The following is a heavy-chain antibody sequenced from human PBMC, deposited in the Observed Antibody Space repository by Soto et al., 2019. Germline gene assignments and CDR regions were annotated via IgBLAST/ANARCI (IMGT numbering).Heavy chain of an antibody. V-gene: IGHV3-13*05. D-gene: IGHD1-26*01. CDR3: ARAYLGRLPRRADYYYAMDV. CDR2: LGAARDP. CDR1: GFSFRDYD. Sequence: EVQLVESGGGSVQPGESLRLSCAASGFSFRDYDMHWVRQRKGKGLEWVSALGAARDPSYLGSVKGRFSVSRDNAQNSLFLQMNNLRVDDTAVYFCARAYLGRLPRRADYYYAMDVWGRGTTVTVSS. J-gene: IGHJ6*02.